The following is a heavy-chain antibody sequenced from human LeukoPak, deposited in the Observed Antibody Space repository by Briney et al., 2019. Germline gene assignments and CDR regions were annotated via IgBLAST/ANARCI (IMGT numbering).Heavy chain of an antibody. CDR1: GYSFTKYG. V-gene: IGHV1-18*01. Sequence: GASVTVSFKASGYSFTKYGISWVRQAPGQGLEWMGWISTYNGDTNYEQKFQGRVTMTTDTSTSTAYMELRSLRSDDTAVYYCAREEGSIFGVGGYYYFYMDVWGKGTTVTVSS. D-gene: IGHD3-3*02. J-gene: IGHJ6*03. CDR2: ISTYNGDT. CDR3: AREEGSIFGVGGYYYFYMDV.